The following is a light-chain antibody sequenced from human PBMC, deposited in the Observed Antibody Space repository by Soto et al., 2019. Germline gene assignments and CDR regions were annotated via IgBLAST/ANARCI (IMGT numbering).Light chain of an antibody. V-gene: IGKV3D-15*01. CDR2: GAS. Sequence: EVVMTQSPITLSVSPGERASLSCRASRSVSSDLAWYHQKPGQSPRLLIYGASTRATGIPRRFSGSGSVTEFTLTITSVQSEDLAVYFCQPYNNWPITFGQGTRLEIK. CDR1: RSVSSD. J-gene: IGKJ5*01. CDR3: QPYNNWPIT.